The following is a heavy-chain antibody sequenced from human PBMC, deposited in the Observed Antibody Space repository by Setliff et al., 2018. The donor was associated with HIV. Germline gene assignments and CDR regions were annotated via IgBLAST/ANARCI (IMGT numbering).Heavy chain of an antibody. CDR1: GFSFSNFA. J-gene: IGHJ4*02. D-gene: IGHD6-13*01. Sequence: PGGSLRLSCAASGFSFSNFAMSWVRQAPGKGLQWVSWISGGGDTTSYSYSVQGRFTISRDNSKNTVYPQRNSLRADDSAIYYCAKFVGAGEDFFDHWGQGALVTVSS. CDR2: ISGGGDTT. V-gene: IGHV3-23*01. CDR3: AKFVGAGEDFFDH.